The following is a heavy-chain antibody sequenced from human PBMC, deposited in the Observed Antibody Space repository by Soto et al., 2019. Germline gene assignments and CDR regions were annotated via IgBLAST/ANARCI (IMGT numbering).Heavy chain of an antibody. CDR2: ISGSGIST. Sequence: PGGSQRLSYAASGFTFRSYAVSWVRQAPGKGLEWVSGISGSGISTHYADSVKGRFTVSRDNSKNTLYLQMNSLRAEDTAVYNCAKEPVGPDWYFDLWGRGTLVTVSS. CDR1: GFTFRSYA. V-gene: IGHV3-23*01. CDR3: AKEPVGPDWYFDL. J-gene: IGHJ2*01.